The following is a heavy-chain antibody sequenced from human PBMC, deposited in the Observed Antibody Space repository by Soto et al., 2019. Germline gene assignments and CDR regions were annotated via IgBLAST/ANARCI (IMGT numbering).Heavy chain of an antibody. V-gene: IGHV3-11*01. J-gene: IGHJ3*02. D-gene: IGHD4-17*01. CDR2: ISSSGSTI. CDR3: ATTTVTTTLFVYAFDI. CDR1: GFTFSDYY. Sequence: QVQLVESGGGLVKPGGSLRLSCAASGFTFSDYYMSWIRQAPGKGLEWVSYISSSGSTIYYADSVKGRFTISRDNAKNSLYLQMNSLRAEDTAVYYCATTTVTTTLFVYAFDIWGQGTMVTVSS.